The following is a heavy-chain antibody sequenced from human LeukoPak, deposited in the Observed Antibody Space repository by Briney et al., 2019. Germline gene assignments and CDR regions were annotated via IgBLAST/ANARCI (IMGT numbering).Heavy chain of an antibody. Sequence: SQTLSLTCTVSGGSISSGDYYWSWIRQPPGKGLEWIGYIYYSGSTYYNPSLKSRVTISVDTSKNQFSLKLSSVTAADTAVYYCARADSSGYYYPLCDYWGQGALVTVSS. CDR1: GGSISSGDYY. J-gene: IGHJ4*02. CDR2: IYYSGST. CDR3: ARADSSGYYYPLCDY. V-gene: IGHV4-30-4*01. D-gene: IGHD3-22*01.